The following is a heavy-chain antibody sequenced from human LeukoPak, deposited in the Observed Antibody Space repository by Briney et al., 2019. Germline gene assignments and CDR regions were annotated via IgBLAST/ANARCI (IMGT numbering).Heavy chain of an antibody. CDR1: GFTFSSYA. CDR3: AKPMTTVTTAINWDY. J-gene: IGHJ4*02. V-gene: IGHV3-23*01. D-gene: IGHD4-17*01. CDR2: ISGSGGST. Sequence: GGSLRLSCAAAGFTFSSYAMSLVRQAPGKLLELVSAISGSGGSTYYADSVKGLSTISRDNSKNTLYLQMNSLRAEDTAVYYCAKPMTTVTTAINWDYWGQGTLVTVSS.